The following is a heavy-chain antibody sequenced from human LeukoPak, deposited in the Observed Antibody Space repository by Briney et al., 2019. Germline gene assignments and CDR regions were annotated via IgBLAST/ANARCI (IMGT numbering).Heavy chain of an antibody. Sequence: GGSLRLSCAASGFTFSSYSMNWVRQAPGKGLEWVSSISSSSSHIYYADSVKGRFTISRDNAKNSLYLQMNSLRAEDTAVYYCARGAYYYDSSAPAWGQGTLVTVSS. V-gene: IGHV3-21*01. J-gene: IGHJ1*01. CDR3: ARGAYYYDSSAPA. D-gene: IGHD3-22*01. CDR1: GFTFSSYS. CDR2: ISSSSSHI.